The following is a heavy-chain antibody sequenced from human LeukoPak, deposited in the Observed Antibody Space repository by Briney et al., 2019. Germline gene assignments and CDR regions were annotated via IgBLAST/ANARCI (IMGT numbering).Heavy chain of an antibody. CDR2: INPNSGDT. D-gene: IGHD6-13*01. CDR1: GYTXTGYY. CDR3: ARGGGSAAGVFDY. Sequence: ASVKVSCKASGYTXTGYYLHWVRQAPGQGLEWMGWINPNSGDTNYAQKFQGRVTMTRDTSISTAYMELRRLRSDDTAVYYCARGGGSAAGVFDYWGQGTLVSVSS. V-gene: IGHV1-2*02. J-gene: IGHJ4*02.